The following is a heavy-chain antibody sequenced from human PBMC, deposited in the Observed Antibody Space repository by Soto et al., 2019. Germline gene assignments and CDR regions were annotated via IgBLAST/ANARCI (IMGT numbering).Heavy chain of an antibody. CDR2: IYGGGNGP. CDR3: AKMEGMDPWAYSFDY. V-gene: IGHV3-23*01. J-gene: IGHJ4*02. D-gene: IGHD2-2*03. CDR1: GFTFSDFA. Sequence: EVQVLGSGGGLVQPGGSLRLSCAATGFTFSDFAMSWVRQAPGKGLEWVSRIYGGGNGPHYADSVKGRVTISRDNSKNTLYLQMNSLRADDTAVYYCAKMEGMDPWAYSFDYWGQGTLVTVSS.